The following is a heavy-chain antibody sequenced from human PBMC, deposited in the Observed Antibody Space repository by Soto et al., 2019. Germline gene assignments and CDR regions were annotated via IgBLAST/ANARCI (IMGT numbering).Heavy chain of an antibody. CDR2: ISDSGGST. CDR3: AARTELFPLSY. J-gene: IGHJ4*02. CDR1: GFTFSSYA. Sequence: QPGGSLRLSCAASGFTFSSYATSWVRQAPGKGLEWISAISDSGGSTFYADSVKGRFTISRDNSKNTLFLQMNSLRAEDTAVYYCAARTELFPLSYWGQETLVTVSS. D-gene: IGHD3-10*01. V-gene: IGHV3-23*01.